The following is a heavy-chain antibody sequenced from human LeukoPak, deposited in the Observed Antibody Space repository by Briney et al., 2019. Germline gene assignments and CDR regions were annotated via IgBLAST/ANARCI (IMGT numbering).Heavy chain of an antibody. J-gene: IGHJ5*02. V-gene: IGHV1-3*01. Sequence: GASVKVSCKASGDTFTTYTIHWVRQAPGQRLEWMGWIDAGNGNTKYSQKFQGRVTITRDTSATTTYVELSSLRSEDTAVYYCASKLAARPDNWFDPWGQGTLVTVSS. D-gene: IGHD6-6*01. CDR3: ASKLAARPDNWFDP. CDR1: GDTFTTYT. CDR2: IDAGNGNT.